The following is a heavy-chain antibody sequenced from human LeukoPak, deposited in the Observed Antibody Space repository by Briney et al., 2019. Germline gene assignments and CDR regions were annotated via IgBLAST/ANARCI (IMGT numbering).Heavy chain of an antibody. J-gene: IGHJ4*02. Sequence: PGRSLRLXCAASGFTFSSYGMRWVRQAPGKGLEWVAVIWYDGSNKYYADSVKGRFTISRDNSKNTLYLQMNSLRAEDTAVYYCAKARLNTAMVLFDYWGQGTLVTVSS. D-gene: IGHD5-18*01. V-gene: IGHV3-33*06. CDR1: GFTFSSYG. CDR2: IWYDGSNK. CDR3: AKARLNTAMVLFDY.